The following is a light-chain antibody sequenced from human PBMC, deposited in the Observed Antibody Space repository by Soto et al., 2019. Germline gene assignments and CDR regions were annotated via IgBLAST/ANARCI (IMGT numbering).Light chain of an antibody. Sequence: QSALTQPASVSGSAGQSITISCSGTMRDVGAYNLVSWYQQHPGTAPKLIIYEVTNRPSGASDRFSGSKSGNAAFLTISGLQAEDEADYYCSSYSSSATPDVFGTGTKLTVL. J-gene: IGLJ1*01. CDR1: MRDVGAYNL. V-gene: IGLV2-14*01. CDR2: EVT. CDR3: SSYSSSATPDV.